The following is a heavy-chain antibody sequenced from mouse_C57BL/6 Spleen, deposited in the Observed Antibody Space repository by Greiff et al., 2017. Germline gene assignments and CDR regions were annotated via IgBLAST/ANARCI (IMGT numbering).Heavy chain of an antibody. V-gene: IGHV1-64*01. J-gene: IGHJ2*01. CDR2: IHPNSGST. Sequence: QVQLQQPGAELVKPGASVKLSCKASGYTFTSYWMHWVKQRPGQGLEWIGMIHPNSGSTNYNEKFKSKATLTVDKSSSTAYMQLSSLTSEDSAVYYCARPLTTVVYYFDYWGQGTTLTVSS. CDR1: GYTFTSYW. D-gene: IGHD1-1*01. CDR3: ARPLTTVVYYFDY.